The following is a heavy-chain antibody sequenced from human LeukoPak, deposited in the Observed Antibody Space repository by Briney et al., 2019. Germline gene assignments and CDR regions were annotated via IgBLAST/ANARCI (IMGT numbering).Heavy chain of an antibody. V-gene: IGHV1-2*04. J-gene: IGHJ6*02. CDR3: ARELPVGDYGMDV. D-gene: IGHD3-16*01. CDR1: GYTFTVYY. CDR2: INPNSGGT. Sequence: ASVKVSCKASGYTFTVYYMHWVRQAPGQGLEWMGWINPNSGGTNYAQKFQGWVTMTRDTSISTAYMELSRLRSDDTAVYYCARELPVGDYGMDVWGQGTTVTVSS.